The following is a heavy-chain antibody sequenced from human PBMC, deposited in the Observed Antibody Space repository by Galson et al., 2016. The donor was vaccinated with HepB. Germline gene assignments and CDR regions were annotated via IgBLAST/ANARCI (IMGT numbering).Heavy chain of an antibody. D-gene: IGHD3-3*01. J-gene: IGHJ6*02. Sequence: SLRLSCAASEFTFSNYAMSWVRQAPGKGLEWVANIKQDGREIYYLGPVKGRFTISRDNAKKSLHLQMNSLRVEDTAVYYCARFGVVTYYGVDVWGQGTTVTVSS. CDR3: ARFGVVTYYGVDV. V-gene: IGHV3-7*03. CDR1: EFTFSNYA. CDR2: IKQDGREI.